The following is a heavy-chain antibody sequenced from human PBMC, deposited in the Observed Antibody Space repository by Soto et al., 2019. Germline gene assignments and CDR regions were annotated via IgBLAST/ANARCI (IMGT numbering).Heavy chain of an antibody. CDR3: AGGPPFGY. CDR1: GGSISSGGYS. CDR2: IYHGAST. D-gene: IGHD3-10*01. Sequence: QLQLQESGSGLVKPSQTLSLTCAVSGGSISSGGYSWTWIRQPPGKGLEWIGYIYHGASTYYNPSLKSRVTISVDRSKTQFSLQLSSVPAPDTAVYYCAGGPPFGYWAQGTLVTVSS. V-gene: IGHV4-30-2*01. J-gene: IGHJ4*02.